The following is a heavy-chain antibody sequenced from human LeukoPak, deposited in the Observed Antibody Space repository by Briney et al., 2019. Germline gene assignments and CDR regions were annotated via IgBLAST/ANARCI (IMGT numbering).Heavy chain of an antibody. V-gene: IGHV3-7*01. CDR1: GFTFTTYW. J-gene: IGHJ4*02. CDR3: ARDESGLPLGY. D-gene: IGHD2-21*01. CDR2: IKQDINEK. Sequence: PGGSLRLSCAASGFTFTTYWMNWVRQAPGKGLEWVANIKQDINEKYYVDSVKGRFTISRDNAKNSLYLQMNSLRDEDTAVYYCARDESGLPLGYWGQGTLVTVSS.